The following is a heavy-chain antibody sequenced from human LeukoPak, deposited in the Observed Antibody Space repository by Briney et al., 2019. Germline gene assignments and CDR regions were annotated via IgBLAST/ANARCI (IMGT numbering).Heavy chain of an antibody. Sequence: GGSLRLSGAASGFTFSSYEMNWVRQAPGKGLEWVSYISSSGSTIYYADSVKGRFTISRDNAKNSLYLQMNSLRAEDTAVYYCAELGITMIGGVWGKGTTVTISS. J-gene: IGHJ6*04. CDR2: ISSSGSTI. V-gene: IGHV3-48*03. D-gene: IGHD3-10*02. CDR1: GFTFSSYE. CDR3: AELGITMIGGV.